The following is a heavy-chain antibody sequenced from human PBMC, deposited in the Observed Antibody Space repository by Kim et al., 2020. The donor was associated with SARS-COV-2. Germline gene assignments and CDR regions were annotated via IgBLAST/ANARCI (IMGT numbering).Heavy chain of an antibody. CDR2: IDWDDDK. Sequence: SGPTLVKPTQTLTLTCTFSGFSLSSSGMCVSWIRQPPGKALEWLARIDWDDDKYYSTSLKTRLTISKDTSKNQVVLTMTNTDPVDTATYYCARVRCHCSRPSCQAASFDYWGQGTLVTVSS. J-gene: IGHJ4*02. CDR1: GFSLSSSGMC. D-gene: IGHD2-2*01. CDR3: ARVRCHCSRPSCQAASFDY. V-gene: IGHV2-70*11.